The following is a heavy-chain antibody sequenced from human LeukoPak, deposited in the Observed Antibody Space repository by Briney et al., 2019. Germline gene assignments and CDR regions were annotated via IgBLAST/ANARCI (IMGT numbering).Heavy chain of an antibody. CDR1: GGSISSYY. V-gene: IGHV4-59*01. CDR3: ARGRQSPYYYDSSGYYQFDY. Sequence: SETLSLTCTVSGGSISSYYWSWIRQPPGKGLEWIGYIYYSGSTNYNPSFKSRVTISVDTSKNQFSLKLSSVTAADTAVYYCARGRQSPYYYDSSGYYQFDYWGQGTLVTVSS. CDR2: IYYSGST. D-gene: IGHD3-22*01. J-gene: IGHJ4*02.